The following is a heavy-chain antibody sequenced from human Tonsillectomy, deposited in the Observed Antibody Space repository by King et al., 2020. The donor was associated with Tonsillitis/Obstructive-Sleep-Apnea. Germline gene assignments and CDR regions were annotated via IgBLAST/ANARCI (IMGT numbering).Heavy chain of an antibody. CDR1: GFTFSSYE. J-gene: IGHJ3*02. Sequence: EVQLVESGGGLVQPGGSLRLSCAASGFTFSSYEMNWVRQAPGKGLEWVSYISSGGSTKYYADSVKGRFTISRDNAKNSLYLQMNSLRAEDTAVYYCARDRTRGAFDIWGQGTRVTVSS. CDR2: ISSGGSTK. CDR3: ARDRTRGAFDI. D-gene: IGHD1-14*01. V-gene: IGHV3-48*03.